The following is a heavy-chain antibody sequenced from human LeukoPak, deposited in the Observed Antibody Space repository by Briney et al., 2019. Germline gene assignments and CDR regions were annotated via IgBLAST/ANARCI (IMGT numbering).Heavy chain of an antibody. Sequence: PGGSLRLSCVASGFTFSSYWMTWVRQAPGKGLEWVANINKDGSANEDSVKGRFTISRDNAKNSLYLQMNSLRAEDTAVYYCAREGWGYCSSTSCYSTNYYYYMDVWGKGTTVTVSS. CDR1: GFTFSSYW. J-gene: IGHJ6*03. CDR2: INKDGSA. CDR3: AREGWGYCSSTSCYSTNYYYYMDV. D-gene: IGHD2-2*02. V-gene: IGHV3-7*01.